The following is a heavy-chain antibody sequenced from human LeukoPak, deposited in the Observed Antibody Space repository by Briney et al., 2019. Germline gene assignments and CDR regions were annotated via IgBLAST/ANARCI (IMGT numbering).Heavy chain of an antibody. V-gene: IGHV1-69*05. J-gene: IGHJ4*02. CDR1: GGTFSSSA. CDR3: AREGTYGDSYFDY. CDR2: IIPIFGTA. Sequence: ASVKVSCKASGGTFSSSAISWVRQAPGQGLEWMGGIIPIFGTANYAQKFQGRVTITTDESTSTAYMELSSLRSEDTAVYYCAREGTYGDSYFDYWGQGTLVTVSS. D-gene: IGHD4-17*01.